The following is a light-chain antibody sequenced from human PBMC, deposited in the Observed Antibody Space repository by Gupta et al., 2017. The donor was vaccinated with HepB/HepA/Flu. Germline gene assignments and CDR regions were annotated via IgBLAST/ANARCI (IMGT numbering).Light chain of an antibody. CDR2: NNN. CDR3: AAWNGGRSRWG. J-gene: IGLJ3*02. CDR1: SSDIGSKT. V-gene: IGLV1-44*01. Sequence: SVLTQPPSASETPGQRVTISCSSSSSDIGSKTVHWYQQLPGAAPKLLIYNNNQRPSGVPDRFSGTKSGTSAALAISGLQAEDEADYYCAAWNGGRSRWGFGGGTRLTVL.